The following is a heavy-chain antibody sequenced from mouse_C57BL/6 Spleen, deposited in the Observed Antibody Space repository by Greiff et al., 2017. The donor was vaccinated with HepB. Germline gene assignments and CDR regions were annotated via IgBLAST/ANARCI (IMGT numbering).Heavy chain of an antibody. CDR3: AMFLNYYGSTYAMDY. V-gene: IGHV5-17*01. J-gene: IGHJ4*01. CDR2: ISSGSSTI. CDR1: GFTFSDYG. Sequence: EVQRVESGGGLVKPGGSLKLSCAASGFTFSDYGMHWVRQAPEKGLEWVAYISSGSSTIYYADTVKGRFTISRDNAKNTLFLQMTGLRSEDTAMYYCAMFLNYYGSTYAMDYWGQGTSVTVSS. D-gene: IGHD1-1*01.